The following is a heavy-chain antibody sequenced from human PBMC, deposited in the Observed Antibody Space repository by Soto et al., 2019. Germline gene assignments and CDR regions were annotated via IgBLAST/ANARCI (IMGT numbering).Heavy chain of an antibody. CDR2: ISYDENNK. D-gene: IGHD5-18*01. CDR3: AKKEGRDVDTTMVGIFDC. V-gene: IGHV3-30*18. Sequence: GGSLRLSCAASGFTFNNYAMHWVRQAPGKGLEWVAVISYDENNKYYADSVKGRFTISRDNSKNTVYLQMDSLRAEDTAVYYCAKKEGRDVDTTMVGIFDCWGQGTLVTVSS. CDR1: GFTFNNYA. J-gene: IGHJ4*02.